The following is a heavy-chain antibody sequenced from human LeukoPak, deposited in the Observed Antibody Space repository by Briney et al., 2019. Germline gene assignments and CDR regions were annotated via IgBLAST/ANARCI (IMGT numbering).Heavy chain of an antibody. V-gene: IGHV4-34*01. CDR3: ASATYGEMVY. J-gene: IGHJ4*02. CDR2: INHSGST. Sequence: PSETLPLTCAVYGGSFSGYYWSWIRQPPGKGLEWIGEINHSGSTNYNPSLKSRVTISVDTSKNQFSLKLSSVTAADTAVYYCASATYGEMVYWGQGTLVTVSS. D-gene: IGHD4-17*01. CDR1: GGSFSGYY.